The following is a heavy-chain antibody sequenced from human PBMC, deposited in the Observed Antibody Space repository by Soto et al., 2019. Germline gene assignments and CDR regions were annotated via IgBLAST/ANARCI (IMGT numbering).Heavy chain of an antibody. V-gene: IGHV4-4*02. Sequence: PSETLSLTCTVSGGSISSRNWWSWLRQSPTKGLEWIGEIYQSGSTNYNPSLESRVTISVDKSKNQFSLELTSLTAADTAVYYCAKDRLWGSSDRGAPDDFEVWGQVKMVTV. J-gene: IGHJ3*01. D-gene: IGHD6-6*01. CDR1: GGSISSRNW. CDR2: IYQSGST. CDR3: AKDRLWGSSDRGAPDDFEV.